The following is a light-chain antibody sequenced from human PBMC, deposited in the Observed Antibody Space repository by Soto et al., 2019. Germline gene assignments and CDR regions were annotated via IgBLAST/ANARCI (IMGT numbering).Light chain of an antibody. CDR1: QSVTSNY. Sequence: ESVLTQYTGTLSLSPGERATLSCRASQSVTSNYLAWYQQNSGQAPRLLIFGASNRATGIPDRFSGSGSGTDFTLTISRLEPEDFAVYYCQQYGNSPKTFGQGTKVDIK. V-gene: IGKV3-20*01. J-gene: IGKJ1*01. CDR2: GAS. CDR3: QQYGNSPKT.